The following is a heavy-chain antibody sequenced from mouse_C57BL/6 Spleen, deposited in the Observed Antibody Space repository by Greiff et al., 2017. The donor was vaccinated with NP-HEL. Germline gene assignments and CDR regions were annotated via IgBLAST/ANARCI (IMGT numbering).Heavy chain of an antibody. CDR2: IDPEDGDP. Sequence: VQLQQSGAELVRPGASVKLSCTASGFNIKDYYMHWVKQRPEQGLEWIGRIDPEDGDPEYAPKFQGKATMTADTSSNTAYLQLSSLTSEDTAVYYCTTLYYGNYLYARDYWGQGTSVTVSS. CDR3: TTLYYGNYLYARDY. D-gene: IGHD2-1*01. CDR1: GFNIKDYY. J-gene: IGHJ4*01. V-gene: IGHV14-1*01.